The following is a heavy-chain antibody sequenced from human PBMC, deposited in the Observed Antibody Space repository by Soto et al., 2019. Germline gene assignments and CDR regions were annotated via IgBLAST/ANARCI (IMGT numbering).Heavy chain of an antibody. Sequence: EVQLVESGGGLVQPGGSLRLSCAASGFTLSNYWMHWVRQAPGKGLVWVSRINSDGSDTSYADSVKGRFTISRDNAKNTLYLQMNSLRAEDTAVYXXXXXXXXXXXXXAXXDYWGQGTLVTVSS. CDR3: XXXXXXXXXXXAXXDY. V-gene: IGHV3-74*01. CDR1: GFTLSNYW. J-gene: IGHJ4*02. CDR2: INSDGSDT.